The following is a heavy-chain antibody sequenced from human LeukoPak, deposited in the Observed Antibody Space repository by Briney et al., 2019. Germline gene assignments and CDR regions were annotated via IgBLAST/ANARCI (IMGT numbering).Heavy chain of an antibody. Sequence: GGSLRLSCAASGFTFSSYAMHWVRQAPGKGLEWVAVISYDGSNKYYADSVKGRFTISRDNSKNTLYLHMDSPRAEDTAVYYCAKDHSEYVWGSYRRDDYRGQGTLVTVSS. V-gene: IGHV3-30-3*01. CDR1: GFTFSSYA. D-gene: IGHD3-16*02. CDR2: ISYDGSNK. CDR3: AKDHSEYVWGSYRRDDY. J-gene: IGHJ4*02.